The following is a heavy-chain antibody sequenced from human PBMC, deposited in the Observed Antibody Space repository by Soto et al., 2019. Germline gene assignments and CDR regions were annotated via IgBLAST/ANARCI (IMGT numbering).Heavy chain of an antibody. CDR3: ARIGDSSSWWKDYYYYGMDV. J-gene: IGHJ6*02. CDR2: INAGNGNT. D-gene: IGHD6-13*01. V-gene: IGHV1-3*01. Sequence: ASVKVSCKASGYTFTSYVMHWVRQAPGQRLEWMGWINAGNGNTKYSQKFQGRATITRDTSASTAYVELSSLRSEDTAVYYCARIGDSSSWWKDYYYYGMDVWGQGTTVTVSS. CDR1: GYTFTSYV.